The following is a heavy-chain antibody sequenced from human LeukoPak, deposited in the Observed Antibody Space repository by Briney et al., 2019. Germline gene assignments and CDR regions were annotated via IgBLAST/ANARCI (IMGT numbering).Heavy chain of an antibody. D-gene: IGHD3-3*01. V-gene: IGHV3-23*01. J-gene: IGHJ4*02. Sequence: GGSLRLSCAASGFTFSSYAMSWVRQAPGKGLEWVSAISGSGGSTYYADSVKGRFTISRDNSKNTLYLQMNSLRAQDTAVYYRAKDFTVFGVVIPYYFDYWGQGTLVTVSS. CDR1: GFTFSSYA. CDR3: AKDFTVFGVVIPYYFDY. CDR2: ISGSGGST.